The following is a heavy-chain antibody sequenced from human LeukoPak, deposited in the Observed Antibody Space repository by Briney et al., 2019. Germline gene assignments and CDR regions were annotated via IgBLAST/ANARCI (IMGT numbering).Heavy chain of an antibody. CDR2: IRGSAGSA. D-gene: IGHD1-26*01. V-gene: IGHV3-23*01. J-gene: IGHJ4*02. CDR1: GLTFSGYW. Sequence: GGSLRLSCAASGLTFSGYWMHWVRQAPGRGLEWVSGIRGSAGSANYADSVKGRFTISRDNSKSTLYLQMTSLRAEDTAVYYCAKDLSGSFYAPADYWGQGTLVSVSS. CDR3: AKDLSGSFYAPADY.